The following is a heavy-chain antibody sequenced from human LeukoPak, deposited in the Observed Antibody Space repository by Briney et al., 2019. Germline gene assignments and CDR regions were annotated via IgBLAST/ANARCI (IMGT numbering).Heavy chain of an antibody. CDR3: ARNRGGSGSYSDY. D-gene: IGHD3-10*01. J-gene: IGHJ4*02. V-gene: IGHV4-34*01. CDR2: INHSGRT. Sequence: SETLSLTCAVYGGSFSGYYWSWIRQPPGKGLEWIGEINHSGRTNYNPSLKSRVTISVDTSKNQFSLKLSSVTAADTAVYYCARNRGGSGSYSDYWGQGSLVTVSS. CDR1: GGSFSGYY.